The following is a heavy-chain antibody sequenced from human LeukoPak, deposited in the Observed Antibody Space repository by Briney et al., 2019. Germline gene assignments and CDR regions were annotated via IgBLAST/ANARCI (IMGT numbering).Heavy chain of an antibody. Sequence: PGGSLRLSCAASGLTFSSYGMSWVRQAPGKGLEWVSAISDSGGRIYYADSVKGRFTISRDNSKNTLYLQMNSLRAEDTAVYYCARVLRYDNSGHDSFDIWGQGTMVTVSS. V-gene: IGHV3-23*01. CDR1: GLTFSSYG. J-gene: IGHJ3*02. D-gene: IGHD3-22*01. CDR2: ISDSGGRI. CDR3: ARVLRYDNSGHDSFDI.